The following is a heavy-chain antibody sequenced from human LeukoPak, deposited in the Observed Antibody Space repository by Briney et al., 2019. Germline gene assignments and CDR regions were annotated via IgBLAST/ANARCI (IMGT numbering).Heavy chain of an antibody. V-gene: IGHV1-69*04. CDR2: IIPILGIA. D-gene: IGHD5-24*01. J-gene: IGHJ3*02. Sequence: SVKVSCKASGGTFSSYAISWVRQAPGQGLEWMGRIIPILGIANYAQKFQGRVTITADKSTSTAYMELSSLRSEDTAVYYCARGEMATINAFDTWGQGTMVTVSS. CDR1: GGTFSSYA. CDR3: ARGEMATINAFDT.